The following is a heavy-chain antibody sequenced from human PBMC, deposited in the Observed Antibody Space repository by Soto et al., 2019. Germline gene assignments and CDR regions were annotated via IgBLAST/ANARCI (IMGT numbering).Heavy chain of an antibody. CDR3: ARARYQLLHPYYYGMDV. Sequence: QVQLQESGPGLVKPSETLSLTCTVSGGSISSYYWSWIRQAPGKGLEWIGYSHYSGSTKSNPSLKSRVTISVATSRNQVSLKLSSVTAADSAVYFCARARYQLLHPYYYGMDVWGQGTTVTVSS. D-gene: IGHD2-2*01. V-gene: IGHV4-59*01. CDR2: SHYSGST. CDR1: GGSISSYY. J-gene: IGHJ6*02.